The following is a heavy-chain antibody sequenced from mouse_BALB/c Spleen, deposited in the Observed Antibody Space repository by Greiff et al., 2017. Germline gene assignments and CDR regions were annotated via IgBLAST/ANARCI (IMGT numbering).Heavy chain of an antibody. CDR3: ASWSDAMDY. CDR1: GFTFSSYA. J-gene: IGHJ4*01. Sequence: EVKLMESGGGLVKPGGSLKLSCAASGFTFSSYAMSWVRQSPEKRLEWVAEISSGGSYTYYPDTVTGRFTISRDNAKNTLYLEMSSLRSEDTAMYYCASWSDAMDYWGQGTSVTVSS. V-gene: IGHV5-9-4*01. CDR2: ISSGGSYT.